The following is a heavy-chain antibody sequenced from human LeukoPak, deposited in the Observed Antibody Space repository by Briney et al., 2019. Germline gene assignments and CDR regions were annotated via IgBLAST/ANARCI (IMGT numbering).Heavy chain of an antibody. V-gene: IGHV4-34*01. D-gene: IGHD6-19*01. Sequence: KPSETLSLTCAVYGGSFSGYYWSWIRQPPGKGLEWIGEINHSGSTNYNPSLKSRVTISVDTSKNQFSLKLSSVTAADTAVYYCARSSGWSSFDYWGQGTLVTVSS. CDR3: ARSSGWSSFDY. J-gene: IGHJ4*02. CDR1: GGSFSGYY. CDR2: INHSGST.